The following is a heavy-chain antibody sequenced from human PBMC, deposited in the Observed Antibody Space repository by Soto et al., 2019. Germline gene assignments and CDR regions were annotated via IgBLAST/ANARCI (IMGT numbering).Heavy chain of an antibody. CDR2: IYYSGST. CDR1: GGSMSSSSYY. D-gene: IGHD3-16*01. J-gene: IGHJ4*02. Sequence: QLQLQESGPGLVKPSETLSLTCTGSGGSMSSSSYYWSWIRQPPGKGLEWIGRIYYSGSTYYNPSLQSRVTLSVDTSKNQFSLKLSSVTAADTAMYYCATSWGQDWCQVTLVSV. CDR3: ATSWGQD. V-gene: IGHV4-39*01.